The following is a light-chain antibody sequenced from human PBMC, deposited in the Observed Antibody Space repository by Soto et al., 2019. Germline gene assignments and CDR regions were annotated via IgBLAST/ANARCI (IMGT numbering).Light chain of an antibody. CDR2: DAS. V-gene: IGKV3-20*01. CDR1: QTVRNNY. CDR3: QHYGSSRT. J-gene: IGKJ1*01. Sequence: EFVLTQSPGTLSLSPGERATLSCRASQTVRNNYLAWYQQKPGQAPRLLIYDASSRATGIPDRFSGSGSGTDFTLTISRLEPEDFAVYYCQHYGSSRTFGQGTKVDIK.